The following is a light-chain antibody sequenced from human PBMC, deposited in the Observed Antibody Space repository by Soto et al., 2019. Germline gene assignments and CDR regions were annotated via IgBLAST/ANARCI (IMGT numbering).Light chain of an antibody. CDR2: DVS. CDR1: SSDVGGYNY. CDR3: CSYAGSHDV. V-gene: IGLV2-11*01. J-gene: IGLJ1*01. Sequence: QSALTQPRSVSGSPGQSVTISCTGTSSDVGGYNYVSWYQQHPGKAPKLMIYDVSKRPSGGPDRFSGSKSGNTASLTISGLRAEDEADYYGCSYAGSHDVFGTGTKVTVL.